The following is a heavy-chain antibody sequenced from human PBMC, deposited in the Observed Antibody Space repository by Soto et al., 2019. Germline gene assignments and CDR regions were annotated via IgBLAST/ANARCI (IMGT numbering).Heavy chain of an antibody. CDR2: ISSSSSYI. V-gene: IGHV3-21*01. Sequence: GGSLRLSCAASGFTFSSYSMNWVRQAPGKGLEWVSSISSSSSYIYYADSVKGRFTISRDNAKNSLYLQMNSLRAEDTAVYYCARVRGSRSPLGYTEREDYWGQGTLVTVSS. J-gene: IGHJ4*02. CDR1: GFTFSSYS. D-gene: IGHD3-16*02. CDR3: ARVRGSRSPLGYTEREDY.